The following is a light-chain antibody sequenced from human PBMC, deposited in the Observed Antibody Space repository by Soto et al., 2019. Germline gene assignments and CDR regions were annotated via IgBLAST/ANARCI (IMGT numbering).Light chain of an antibody. CDR2: EVT. CDR3: SSYTSGSTLVV. J-gene: IGLJ2*01. Sequence: QSALTQPASGSGSPGQSSTISCTGSSSDVGANNYVSWYQQHPGKAPRLMIYEVTNRPSGVSNRFSGSKSGNTASVTISGLRAEDEADYYCSSYTSGSTLVVFGGGTKLTVL. CDR1: SSDVGANNY. V-gene: IGLV2-14*01.